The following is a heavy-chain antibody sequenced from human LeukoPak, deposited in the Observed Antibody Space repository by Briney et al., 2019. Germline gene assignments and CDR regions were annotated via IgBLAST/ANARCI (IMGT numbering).Heavy chain of an antibody. Sequence: GESLKISCKTSGYSFTTYWIAWVRQMPGKGLEWMGIIYPGDSDTRYSPSFQGQVTISADKSINTAYLQWSSLQASDTAMYYCAXXXDXNGISYNFDYWAQGTLVTVSS. V-gene: IGHV5-51*01. D-gene: IGHD2-8*01. J-gene: IGHJ4*02. CDR3: AXXXDXNGISYNFDY. CDR1: GYSFTTYW. CDR2: IYPGDSDT.